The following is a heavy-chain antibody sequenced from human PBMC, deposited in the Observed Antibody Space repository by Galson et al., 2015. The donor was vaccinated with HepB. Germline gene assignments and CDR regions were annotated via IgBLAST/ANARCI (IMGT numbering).Heavy chain of an antibody. V-gene: IGHV1-69*06. CDR3: ASRTDSSGYYSTNQGEYFQH. CDR1: GGTFSSYA. J-gene: IGHJ1*01. D-gene: IGHD3-22*01. CDR2: IIPIFGTA. Sequence: SVKVSCKAPGGTFSSYAISWVRQAPGQGLEWMGGIIPIFGTANYAQKFQGRVTITADKSTSTAYMELSSLRSEDTAVYYCASRTDSSGYYSTNQGEYFQHWGQGTLVTVSS.